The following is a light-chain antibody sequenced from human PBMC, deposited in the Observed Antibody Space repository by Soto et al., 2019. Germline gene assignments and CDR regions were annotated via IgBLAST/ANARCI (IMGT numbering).Light chain of an antibody. CDR3: QQYGRSPGLFT. CDR2: DAS. Sequence: VMTQSPAALSVAPGERATLSCRASQSVSNTYLAWYQQKPGQAPRLLIYDASSRATGIPDRFSGSGSGTDFTLTISRLEPEDFAVYYCQQYGRSPGLFTFGPGTKVDIK. CDR1: QSVSNTY. V-gene: IGKV3-20*01. J-gene: IGKJ3*01.